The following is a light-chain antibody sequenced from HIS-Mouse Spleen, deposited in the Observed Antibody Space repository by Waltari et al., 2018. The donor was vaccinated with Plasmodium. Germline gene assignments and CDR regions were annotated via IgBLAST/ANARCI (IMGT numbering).Light chain of an antibody. V-gene: IGLV3-25*03. CDR3: QSADSSGTSHVV. J-gene: IGLJ2*01. Sequence: SYELTQPPSVSVSPGQTARSTCSGDALPKQYAYWYQQKPGQAPWLVIYKDSERPSGIPERFSGSSSGTTVTLTISGVQAEDEADYYCQSADSSGTSHVVFGGGTKLTVL. CDR1: ALPKQY. CDR2: KDS.